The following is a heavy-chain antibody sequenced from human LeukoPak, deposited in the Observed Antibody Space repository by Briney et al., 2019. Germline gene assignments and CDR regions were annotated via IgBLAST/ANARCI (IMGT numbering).Heavy chain of an antibody. CDR2: IYYSGST. CDR1: GGSFSSYY. J-gene: IGHJ4*02. V-gene: IGHV4-39*07. Sequence: SETLSLTCAVYGGSFSSYYWGWIRQPPGKGLEWIGCIYYSGSTYYNPSLKSRVTISVDTSKNQFSLKLSSVTAADTAVYYCARAARHAKFDYWGQGTLVTVSS. D-gene: IGHD2-2*01. CDR3: ARAARHAKFDY.